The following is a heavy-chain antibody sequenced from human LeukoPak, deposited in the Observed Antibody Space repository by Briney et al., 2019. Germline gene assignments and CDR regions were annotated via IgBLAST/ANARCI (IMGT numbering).Heavy chain of an antibody. Sequence: SVKVSCKASGYRFTSYYLHWVRQAPGQGLEWMGGIIPIFGTANYAQKFQGRVTITADESTSTAYMELSSLRSEDTAVYYCARAETDYDSSGYPAEYFQHWGQGTLVTVSS. D-gene: IGHD3-22*01. V-gene: IGHV1-69*13. CDR1: GYRFTSYY. CDR3: ARAETDYDSSGYPAEYFQH. J-gene: IGHJ1*01. CDR2: IIPIFGTA.